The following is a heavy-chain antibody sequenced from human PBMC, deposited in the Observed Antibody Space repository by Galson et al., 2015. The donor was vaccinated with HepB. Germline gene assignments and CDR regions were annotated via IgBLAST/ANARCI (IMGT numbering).Heavy chain of an antibody. CDR3: ARVSVVAATRTRYFDY. J-gene: IGHJ4*02. Sequence: SLRLSCAASGFTFSNYVMNWVRQAPGRGLEWVSSITSTSSYIWYADSVKGRFTISRDNSEKSVYLQMNSLRAEDTAVYYCARVSVVAATRTRYFDYWGQRILVTVSS. CDR2: ITSTSSYI. CDR1: GFTFSNYV. D-gene: IGHD2-15*01. V-gene: IGHV3-21*01.